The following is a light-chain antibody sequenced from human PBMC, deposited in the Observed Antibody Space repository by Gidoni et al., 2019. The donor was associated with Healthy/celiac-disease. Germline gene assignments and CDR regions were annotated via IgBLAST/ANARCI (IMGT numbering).Light chain of an antibody. V-gene: IGLV3-19*01. CDR2: DKN. J-gene: IGLJ2*01. CDR3: NSRDSSGNHQNVV. Sequence: SSELTQDPAVSVALGQTVRITCQGDSLRSYYASWYQQKPGQAPVLVIYDKNNRPSGIPDRFSGSSSGNTASLTITGAQAEDEADYYCNSRDSSGNHQNVVFGGGTKLTVL. CDR1: SLRSYY.